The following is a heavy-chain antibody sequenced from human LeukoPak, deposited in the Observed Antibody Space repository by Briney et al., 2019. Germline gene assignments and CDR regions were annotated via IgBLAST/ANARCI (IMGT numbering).Heavy chain of an antibody. CDR3: ARSRSYYYDSSGYYRTQYYFDY. V-gene: IGHV4-4*07. D-gene: IGHD3-22*01. J-gene: IGHJ4*02. CDR1: GGSISSYY. Sequence: PSETLSLTCTVSGGSISSYYWSWIRQPAGKGLEWIGRIYTSGGTTYNPSLKSRVPMSVDTSKNQFSLKLSSVTAADTAVYYCARSRSYYYDSSGYYRTQYYFDYWGQGTLVTVSS. CDR2: IYTSGGT.